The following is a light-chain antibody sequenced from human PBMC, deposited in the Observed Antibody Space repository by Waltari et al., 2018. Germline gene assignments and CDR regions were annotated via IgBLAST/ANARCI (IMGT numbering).Light chain of an antibody. CDR1: SSNIGAGYD. CDR3: QSYDRDLNAVL. J-gene: IGLJ2*01. Sequence: QSVLTQPPSVSGAPGQSVTISCTGSSSNIGAGYDVHWYQQIPGSAPKVLIYRDDNRPSGVPGRFSGAKSGTSASLSVTGLHVEDEADYFCQSYDRDLNAVLFGGGTKLTVL. CDR2: RDD. V-gene: IGLV1-40*01.